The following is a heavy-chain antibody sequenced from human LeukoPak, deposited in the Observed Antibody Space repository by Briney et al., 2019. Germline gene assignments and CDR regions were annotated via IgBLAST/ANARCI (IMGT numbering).Heavy chain of an antibody. V-gene: IGHV1-69*04. J-gene: IGHJ4*02. D-gene: IGHD5-12*01. CDR3: AVEEQVIVATIGFDY. CDR2: IIPILGIA. Sequence: SVKVSCKASGGTFSSYVISWVRQAPGQGLEWMGRIIPILGIANYAQKFQGRVTISADKSTSTAYMELSSLRSEDTAVYYRAVEEQVIVATIGFDYWGQGTLVTVSS. CDR1: GGTFSSYV.